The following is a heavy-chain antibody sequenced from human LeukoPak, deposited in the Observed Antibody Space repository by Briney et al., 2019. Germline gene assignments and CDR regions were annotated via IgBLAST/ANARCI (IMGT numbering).Heavy chain of an antibody. CDR2: ITSSSNYI. V-gene: IGHV3-21*01. J-gene: IGHJ3*02. CDR3: ARVDSSGSRI. D-gene: IGHD1-26*01. Sequence: GGSLRLSCAASGFTFSSYSMNWVRQAPGKGLEWVSSITSSSNYIYYADSVKGRFTISRDNAENSLFLLMNSLRAEDTAVYYCARVDSSGSRIWGQGTVVTVSS. CDR1: GFTFSSYS.